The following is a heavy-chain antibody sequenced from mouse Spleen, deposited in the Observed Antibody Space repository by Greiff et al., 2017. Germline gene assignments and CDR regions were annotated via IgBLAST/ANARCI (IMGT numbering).Heavy chain of an antibody. Sequence: VQLVESGAELVRPGASVTLSCKASGYTFTDYEMHWVKQTPVHGLEWIGAIDPETGGTAYNQKFKGKAILTADKSSSTAYMELRSLTSEDSAVYYCTRGDPFAYWGQGTLVTVSA. CDR2: IDPETGGT. V-gene: IGHV1-15*01. J-gene: IGHJ3*01. CDR1: GYTFTDYE. CDR3: TRGDPFAY.